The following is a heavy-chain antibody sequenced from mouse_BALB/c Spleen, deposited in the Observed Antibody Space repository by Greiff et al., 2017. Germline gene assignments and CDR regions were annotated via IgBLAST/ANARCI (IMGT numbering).Heavy chain of an antibody. CDR2: IWRGGST. Sequence: VHLVESGPSLVQPSQSLSITCTVSGFSLTSYGVHWVRQSPGKGLEWLGVIWRGGSTDYNAAFMSRLSITKDNSKSQVFFKMNSLQADDTAIYYCAKEANWDDYYAMDYWGQGTSVTVSS. CDR3: AKEANWDDYYAMDY. J-gene: IGHJ4*01. CDR1: GFSLTSYG. D-gene: IGHD4-1*01. V-gene: IGHV2-5-1*01.